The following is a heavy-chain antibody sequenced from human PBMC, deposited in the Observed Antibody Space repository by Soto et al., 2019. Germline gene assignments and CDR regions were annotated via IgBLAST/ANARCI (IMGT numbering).Heavy chain of an antibody. D-gene: IGHD6-13*01. Sequence: QVQLVESGGGVVQPGRSLRLSCAASGFTFSSYGMHWVRQAPGKGLEWVAVISYDGSNKYYADSVKGRFTISRDNSKNTLYLQMNSLRAEDTAVYYCAKDHIAAFYYYYYGMDVWGQGTTVTVSS. CDR3: AKDHIAAFYYYYYGMDV. J-gene: IGHJ6*02. CDR2: ISYDGSNK. CDR1: GFTFSSYG. V-gene: IGHV3-30*18.